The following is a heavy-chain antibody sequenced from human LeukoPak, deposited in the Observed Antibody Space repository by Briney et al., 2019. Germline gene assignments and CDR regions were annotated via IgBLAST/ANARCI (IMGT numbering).Heavy chain of an antibody. Sequence: SETLSLTCTVSGGSISRFHWNWLRQSPGRGLEGVGYVYGGGVTNYNPSLRFRVTMSIDTSTNKLSLNLKSVTAEDTDVYSCARSVGSNWSYFFDYWGQGTLVTVSS. CDR1: GGSISRFH. J-gene: IGHJ4*02. CDR3: ARSVGSNWSYFFDY. CDR2: VYGGGVT. D-gene: IGHD6-13*01. V-gene: IGHV4-59*01.